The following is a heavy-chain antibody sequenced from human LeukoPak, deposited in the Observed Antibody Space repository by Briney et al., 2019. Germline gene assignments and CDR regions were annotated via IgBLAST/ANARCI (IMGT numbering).Heavy chain of an antibody. Sequence: ASVKVSCKASGYTFTGYYMHWVRQAPGQGLEWMGWINPNSGGTNYAQKFQGRVTMTRDTSISTAYMELSRLRSDDTAVYYCARVDYDSSGYFLYYFDYWGQGTLVTVSS. J-gene: IGHJ4*02. V-gene: IGHV1-2*02. D-gene: IGHD3-22*01. CDR1: GYTFTGYY. CDR2: INPNSGGT. CDR3: ARVDYDSSGYFLYYFDY.